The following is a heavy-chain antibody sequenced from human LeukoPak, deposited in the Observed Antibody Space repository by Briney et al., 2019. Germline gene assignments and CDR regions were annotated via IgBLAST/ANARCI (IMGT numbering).Heavy chain of an antibody. CDR3: ARANGGNSPWDY. D-gene: IGHD4-23*01. Sequence: GASVKVSCKASGGTFSSYAISWVRQAPGQGLEWMEGIIPIFGTANYAQKFQGRVTITADKSTSTAYMELSSLRSEDTAVYYCARANGGNSPWDYWGQGTLVTVSS. V-gene: IGHV1-69*06. CDR1: GGTFSSYA. J-gene: IGHJ4*02. CDR2: IIPIFGTA.